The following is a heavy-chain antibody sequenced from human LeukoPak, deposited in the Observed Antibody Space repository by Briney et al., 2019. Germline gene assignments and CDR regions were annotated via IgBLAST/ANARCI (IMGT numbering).Heavy chain of an antibody. CDR2: IYYSGST. D-gene: IGHD1-26*01. J-gene: IGHJ4*02. CDR3: ARGGGSYYQDS. V-gene: IGHV4-39*01. Sequence: PSETLSLTCSVSGGSISSSSYYWDWIRQPPGKGLEWIGSIYYSGSTYYNPSLKSRVTISVDTSKNQFSLKLSSVTAADTAVYYCARGGGSYYQDSWGQGTLVTVSS. CDR1: GGSISSSSYY.